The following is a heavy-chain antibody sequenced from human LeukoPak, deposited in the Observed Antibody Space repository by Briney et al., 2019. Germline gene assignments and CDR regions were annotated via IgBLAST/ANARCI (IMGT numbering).Heavy chain of an antibody. V-gene: IGHV3-23*01. CDR3: ARRAHGYCDSY. D-gene: IGHD3-22*01. CDR2: ISGSGGST. J-gene: IGHJ4*02. Sequence: GGSLRLSCAASVFPHSSNAMSGAPQAPGKGLEWVSAISGSGGSTYYADSVKGRFTASRDNSKNTLYLQTNSLRAEDTAVYYCARRAHGYCDSYWGQGTLLTVSS. CDR1: VFPHSSNA.